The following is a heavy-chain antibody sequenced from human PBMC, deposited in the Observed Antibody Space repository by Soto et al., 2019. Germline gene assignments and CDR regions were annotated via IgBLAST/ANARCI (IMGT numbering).Heavy chain of an antibody. V-gene: IGHV3-23*01. CDR3: AKDIKGTGTNVIYDS. D-gene: IGHD1-7*01. CDR1: GFSFSTYA. J-gene: IGHJ4*02. CDR2: ISGSGSAT. Sequence: EVQLLESGGSLVQPGGSLRLSCAASGFSFSTYAMGWVRQAPGKGLEWVSAISGSGSATYYADPVKGRFTISRDNSKDTLYLKMISLRAGDTAVYYCAKDIKGTGTNVIYDSWGQGSLVTVSS.